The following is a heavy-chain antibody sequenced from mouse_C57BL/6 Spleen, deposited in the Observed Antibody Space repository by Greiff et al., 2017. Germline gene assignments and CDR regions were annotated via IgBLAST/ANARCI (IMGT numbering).Heavy chain of an antibody. Sequence: QVQLQQPGTELVKPGASVKLSCKASGYTFTSYWMHWVKQRPGQGLEWIGNINPSNGGTNYNEKFKSKATLTVDKSSSTAYMQLSSLTSEDSAVYYGARSGDVSGRVGTIVTDFDYWGQGTTLTVSS. J-gene: IGHJ2*01. CDR1: GYTFTSYW. V-gene: IGHV1-53*01. CDR2: INPSNGGT. D-gene: IGHD2-5*01. CDR3: ARSGDVSGRVGTIVTDFDY.